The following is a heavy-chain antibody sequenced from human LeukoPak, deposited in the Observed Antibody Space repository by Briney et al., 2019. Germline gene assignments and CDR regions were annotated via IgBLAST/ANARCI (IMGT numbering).Heavy chain of an antibody. J-gene: IGHJ5*02. CDR2: INPNSGGT. V-gene: IGHV1-2*02. Sequence: GASVKVSCKASGYTFTGYYMHWVRQAPGQGLEWMGWINPNSGGTNYAQKFQGRVTMTRDTSISTAYMELSRLRSDDTAVYYCARDGILGYCTNGVCHNWSDPWGQGTLVTVSS. CDR3: ARDGILGYCTNGVCHNWSDP. CDR1: GYTFTGYY. D-gene: IGHD2-8*01.